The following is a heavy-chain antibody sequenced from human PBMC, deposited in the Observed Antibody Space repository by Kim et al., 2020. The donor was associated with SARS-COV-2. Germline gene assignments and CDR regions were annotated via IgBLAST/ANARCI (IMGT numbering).Heavy chain of an antibody. CDR2: IYHSGST. CDR3: ARKSRHYDILTGPPKYYFDY. V-gene: IGHV4-4*02. D-gene: IGHD3-9*01. Sequence: SETLSLTCAVSGGSISSSNWWSWVRQPPGKVLGWIGEIYHSGSTNYNPSLKSRVTISVDKSKNQFSLKLSSLTAADTAVYYCARKSRHYDILTGPPKYYFDYWGQGTLVTVSS. J-gene: IGHJ4*02. CDR1: GGSISSSNW.